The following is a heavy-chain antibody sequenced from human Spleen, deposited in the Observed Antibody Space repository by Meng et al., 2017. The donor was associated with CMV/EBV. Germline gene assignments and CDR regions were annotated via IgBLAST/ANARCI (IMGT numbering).Heavy chain of an antibody. J-gene: IGHJ4*02. Sequence: ESLKISCAASGFTFTTYAMSWVRQAPGKGLEWVSVISRGGSDTYYADSVKGRFTISRDDSRNTLYLQMSSLRAEDTAVYFCATYHRGPDYYLDHWGQGTLVTVSS. CDR3: ATYHRGPDYYLDH. D-gene: IGHD1-14*01. V-gene: IGHV3-23*03. CDR2: ISRGGSDT. CDR1: GFTFTTYA.